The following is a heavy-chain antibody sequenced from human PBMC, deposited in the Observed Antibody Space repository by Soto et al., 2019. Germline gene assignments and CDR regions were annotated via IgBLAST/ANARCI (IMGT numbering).Heavy chain of an antibody. Sequence: QGQLVQSGAEVKKPGSSVNVSCKASGGTFSSYPISWVRQAPGQGLEWMGRIIPILGIANYAQKFQGRVTITADKSTSTAYMELSSLRSEDTAVYYCASLATADTLDYWGQGTLVTVSS. CDR2: IIPILGIA. V-gene: IGHV1-69*02. J-gene: IGHJ4*02. CDR3: ASLATADTLDY. CDR1: GGTFSSYP. D-gene: IGHD6-13*01.